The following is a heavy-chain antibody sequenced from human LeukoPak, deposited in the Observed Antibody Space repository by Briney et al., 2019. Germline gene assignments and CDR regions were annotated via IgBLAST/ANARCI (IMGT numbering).Heavy chain of an antibody. CDR2: IYTCGST. Sequence: SETLSLTCTVSGGSICSYYWSWIRQPAGKGLEWIGRIYTCGSTNYNPSLKSRVTMSVDTSKNQFSLKLSSVTAADTAVYYCAGVPAAAGWFDPWGQGTLVTVSS. CDR1: GGSICSYY. D-gene: IGHD6-13*01. CDR3: AGVPAAAGWFDP. J-gene: IGHJ5*02. V-gene: IGHV4-4*07.